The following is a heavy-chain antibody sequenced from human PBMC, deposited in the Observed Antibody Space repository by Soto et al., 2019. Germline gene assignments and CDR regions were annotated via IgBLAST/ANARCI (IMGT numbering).Heavy chain of an antibody. V-gene: IGHV4-34*01. Sequence: SETLSLTCAVYGGSFSGYYWSWIRQPPGKGLEWIGEINHSGSTNYNPSLKSRVTISVDTSKNQFSLKLSSVTAADTAVYYCARVGNTYYDFWSGYPPDLDVWGQGTTVTVSS. CDR1: GGSFSGYY. CDR2: INHSGST. D-gene: IGHD3-3*01. CDR3: ARVGNTYYDFWSGYPPDLDV. J-gene: IGHJ6*02.